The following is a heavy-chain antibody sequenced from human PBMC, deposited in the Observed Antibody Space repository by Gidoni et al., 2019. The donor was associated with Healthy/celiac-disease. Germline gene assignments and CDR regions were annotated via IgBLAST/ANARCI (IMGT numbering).Heavy chain of an antibody. Sequence: QVQLVESGGGLVQPGRSLRLSCAASQFTFSSSGMHWVRQAPGKGLEGVAVISYDGSNKYYADSVKGRFTISRDNSKNTLYLQMNSLRAEDTAVYYCAKDNLWLMVTTNGMDVWGQGTTVTVSS. CDR2: ISYDGSNK. CDR3: AKDNLWLMVTTNGMDV. D-gene: IGHD3-22*01. J-gene: IGHJ6*02. V-gene: IGHV3-30*18. CDR1: QFTFSSSG.